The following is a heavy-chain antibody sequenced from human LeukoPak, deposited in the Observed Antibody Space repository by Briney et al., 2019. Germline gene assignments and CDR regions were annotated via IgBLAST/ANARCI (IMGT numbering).Heavy chain of an antibody. CDR2: MNPNSGNT. J-gene: IGHJ4*02. V-gene: IGHV1-8*01. CDR1: GYTFTSYD. CDR3: ARVLRATVTTAPGY. D-gene: IGHD4-11*01. Sequence: ASVKVSCKVSGYTFTSYDINWVRQATGQGLEWMGWMNPNSGNTGYAQKFQGRVTMTRNTSISTAYMELSSLRSEDTAVYYCARVLRATVTTAPGYWGQGTLVTVSS.